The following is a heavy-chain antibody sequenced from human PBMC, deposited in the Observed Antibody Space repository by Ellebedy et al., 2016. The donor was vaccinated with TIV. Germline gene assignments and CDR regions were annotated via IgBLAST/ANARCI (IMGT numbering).Heavy chain of an antibody. D-gene: IGHD2-2*01. J-gene: IGHJ4*02. CDR3: VRGDIIITPAAFNFDY. V-gene: IGHV4-38-2*02. CDR1: GYSISSGYH. Sequence: MPGGSLRLSCTVSGYSISSGYHWGLIRQPPGKGLEWIASMYHNGATYYNPSLKSRVTMSLDTSRNQFSLKLSSVTAADTAVYYCVRGDIIITPAAFNFDYWGQGILVTVSS. CDR2: MYHNGAT.